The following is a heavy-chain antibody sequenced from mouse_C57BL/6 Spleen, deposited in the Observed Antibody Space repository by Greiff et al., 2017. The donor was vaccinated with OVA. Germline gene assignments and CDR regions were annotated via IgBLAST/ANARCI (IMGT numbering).Heavy chain of an antibody. CDR3: ARDYGNYDWFAY. CDR1: GYSITSGYD. J-gene: IGHJ3*01. V-gene: IGHV3-1*01. CDR2: ISYSGST. Sequence: EVKLQESGPGMVKPSQSLSLTCTVTGYSITSGYDWHWIRHFPGNKLEWMGYISYSGSTNYNPSLKSRISITHDTSKNHFFLKLNSVTTEDTATYYCARDYGNYDWFAYWGQGTLVTVSA. D-gene: IGHD2-1*01.